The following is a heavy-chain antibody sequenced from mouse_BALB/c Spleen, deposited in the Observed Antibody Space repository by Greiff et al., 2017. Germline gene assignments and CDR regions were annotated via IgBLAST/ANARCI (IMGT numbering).Heavy chain of an antibody. D-gene: IGHD2-4*01. CDR3: ARSSMITTGYYFDY. J-gene: IGHJ2*01. CDR2: IWGGGST. V-gene: IGHV2-6-4*01. CDR1: GFSLSGYS. Sequence: VHLVESGPGLVAPSQSLSITCTVSGFSLSGYSVHWVRQPPGKGLEWLGMIWGGGSTDYNSALKSRLSISKDNSKSQVFLKMNSLQTDDTAMYYCARSSMITTGYYFDYWGQGTTLTVSS.